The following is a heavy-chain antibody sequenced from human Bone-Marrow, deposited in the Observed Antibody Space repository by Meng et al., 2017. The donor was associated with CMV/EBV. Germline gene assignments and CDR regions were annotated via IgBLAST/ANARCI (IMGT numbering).Heavy chain of an antibody. CDR3: ATVGLGMNWFDP. Sequence: QVQLQQWGAGLLKPSETLSLTCAVHGGSFSGYYWSWIRQPPGKGLEWIAEINHSGNTNYNPSLKSRVTISVDTSKNQFSLKLSSVTAADTAVYYCATVGLGMNWFDPWGQGTLVTVSS. CDR1: GGSFSGYY. CDR2: INHSGNT. J-gene: IGHJ5*02. V-gene: IGHV4-34*01.